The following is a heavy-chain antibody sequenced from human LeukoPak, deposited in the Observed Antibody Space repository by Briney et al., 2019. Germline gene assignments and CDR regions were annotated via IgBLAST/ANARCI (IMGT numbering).Heavy chain of an antibody. J-gene: IGHJ6*02. CDR2: ISYDGSNK. D-gene: IGHD5-24*01. Sequence: GGSLRLSCAASGFTFSSYAMHWVRQAPGKGLEWVAVISYDGSNKYYADSVKGRFTISRDNSKYTLYLQMNSLRAEDTAVDYCARAPEMASKFYYYGMDVWGQGTTVTVSS. CDR3: ARAPEMASKFYYYGMDV. V-gene: IGHV3-30*04. CDR1: GFTFSSYA.